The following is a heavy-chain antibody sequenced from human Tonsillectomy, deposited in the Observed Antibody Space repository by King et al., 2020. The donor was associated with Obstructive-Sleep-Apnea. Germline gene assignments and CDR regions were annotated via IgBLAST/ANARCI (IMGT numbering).Heavy chain of an antibody. CDR3: ARQQSYYYGMDV. Sequence: QLVQSGTEVKKPGESLTISCKDSGYSFTSYWIGWVRQMLGKGLEWMGIIFPADSDTRYNPSFQGRVTISADKSISTAYLQWSSLKASDTAMYYCARQQSYYYGMDVWGQGTTVTVSS. J-gene: IGHJ6*02. CDR1: GYSFTSYW. CDR2: IFPADSDT. V-gene: IGHV5-51*01. D-gene: IGHD6-19*01.